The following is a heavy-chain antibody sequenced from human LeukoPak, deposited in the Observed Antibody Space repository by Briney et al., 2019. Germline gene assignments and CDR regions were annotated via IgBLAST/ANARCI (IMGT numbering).Heavy chain of an antibody. J-gene: IGHJ5*02. CDR2: IIPILGIT. CDR3: ASPGSGGSAWFDP. Sequence: SVKVSCKASGGTFSNYAINWVRQAPGQGLEWMGRIIPILGITNYAQKFQGRVTITADKSTSTAYMELSSLRSEDTALYYCASPGSGGSAWFDPWGQGTLVTVSS. V-gene: IGHV1-69*04. D-gene: IGHD1-26*01. CDR1: GGTFSNYA.